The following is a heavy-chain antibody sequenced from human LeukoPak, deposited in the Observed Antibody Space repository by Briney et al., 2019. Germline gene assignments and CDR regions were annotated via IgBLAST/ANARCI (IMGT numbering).Heavy chain of an antibody. CDR1: GFTFSSYG. CDR2: IGYDGSNE. D-gene: IGHD4-17*01. V-gene: IGHV3-33*01. J-gene: IGHJ4*02. CDR3: ARDDGEYGVDF. Sequence: GRSLRLSCAASGFTFSSYGMHWVRQAPGKGREWVAVIGYDGSNEYYADSVKDRFTIARDNSKNTLYLQMTSVRAEDTAVNYCARDDGEYGVDFWGQGTLVTVSS.